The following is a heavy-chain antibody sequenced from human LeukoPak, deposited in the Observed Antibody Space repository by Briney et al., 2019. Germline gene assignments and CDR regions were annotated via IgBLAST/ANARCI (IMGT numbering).Heavy chain of an antibody. CDR3: AKSPVLRDDAFDI. J-gene: IGHJ3*02. V-gene: IGHV3-66*01. D-gene: IGHD3-16*01. Sequence: GGSLRLSCAASGFSVSSNYMTWVRQAPGKGPEWVSVIYNTGNLYYADSVKGRFTISRDNSKNTLSLQMNSLRAEDAAVYYCAKSPVLRDDAFDIWGQGTMVTVSS. CDR1: GFSVSSNY. CDR2: IYNTGNL.